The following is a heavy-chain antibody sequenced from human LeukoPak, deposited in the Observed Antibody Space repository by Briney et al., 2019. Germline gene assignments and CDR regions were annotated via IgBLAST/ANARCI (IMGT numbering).Heavy chain of an antibody. CDR2: ISGRGDTT. Sequence: GGSLRLSCAASGFEFNVYGMNWVRQAPGKGLEWVSSISGRGDTTSYADSVKGRFIISRDISKNTLYLQMNSLRADDTALYYCAKDDSALWFGELSHYFNWWGQGTLVTVSS. CDR1: GFEFNVYG. J-gene: IGHJ4*02. V-gene: IGHV3-23*01. CDR3: AKDDSALWFGELSHYFNW. D-gene: IGHD3-10*01.